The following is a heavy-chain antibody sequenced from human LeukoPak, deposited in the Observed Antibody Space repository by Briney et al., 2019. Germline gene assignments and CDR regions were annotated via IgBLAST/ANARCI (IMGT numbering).Heavy chain of an antibody. CDR2: IYTSGST. CDR1: GGSISSGSYY. CDR3: ARLMVRGVNFDY. Sequence: PSQTLSLTCTVSGGSISSGSYYWRWIRQPAGKGLEWIGRIYTSGSTNYTPSLKSRVTISVDTSKNRFSLKLSSVTAADTAVYYCARLMVRGVNFDYWGQGTLVTVSS. D-gene: IGHD3-10*01. V-gene: IGHV4-61*02. J-gene: IGHJ4*02.